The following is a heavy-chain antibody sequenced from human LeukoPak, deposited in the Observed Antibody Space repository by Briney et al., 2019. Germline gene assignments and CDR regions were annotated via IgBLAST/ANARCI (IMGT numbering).Heavy chain of an antibody. CDR3: ARKRASQGIDY. D-gene: IGHD6-6*01. CDR2: ISSSSSYI. CDR1: GFTFNIYA. J-gene: IGHJ4*02. Sequence: GGSLRLSCATSGFTFNIYAMNWVRQAPGKGLEWVSSISSSSSYIYYADSVKGRFTISRDNAKNSLYLQMNSLRAEDTAVYYCARKRASQGIDYWGQGTLVTVSS. V-gene: IGHV3-21*01.